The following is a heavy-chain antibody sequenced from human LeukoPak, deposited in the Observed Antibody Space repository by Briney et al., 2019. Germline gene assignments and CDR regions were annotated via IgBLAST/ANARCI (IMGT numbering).Heavy chain of an antibody. J-gene: IGHJ4*02. V-gene: IGHV3-21*01. CDR2: ISSSSSYI. D-gene: IGHD2-2*01. CDR3: ARVYPYCSSTSCYLGGGFFDY. Sequence: GRSLRLSCAASGFTFSSYSVNWVRQAPGKGLEWVSSISSSSSYIYYADSVKGRFTISRDNAKNSLYLQMNSLRAEDTAVYYCARVYPYCSSTSCYLGGGFFDYWGQGTLVTVSS. CDR1: GFTFSSYS.